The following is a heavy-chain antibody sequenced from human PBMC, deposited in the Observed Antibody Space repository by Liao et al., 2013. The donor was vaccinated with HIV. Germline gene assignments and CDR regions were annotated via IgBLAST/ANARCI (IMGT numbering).Heavy chain of an antibody. Sequence: QLQLQESGPGLVKPSETLSLTCTVSGGSISSSSYYWGWIRQPPGKGLEWIGSIYYSGSTYYNPSLKSRVTISVDTSKNQFSLKLSSVTAADTAVYYCAREVYSSSWVDYWGQEPWSPSPQ. CDR1: GGSISSSSYY. CDR3: AREVYSSSWVDY. V-gene: IGHV4-39*07. CDR2: IYYSGST. D-gene: IGHD6-13*01. J-gene: IGHJ4*01.